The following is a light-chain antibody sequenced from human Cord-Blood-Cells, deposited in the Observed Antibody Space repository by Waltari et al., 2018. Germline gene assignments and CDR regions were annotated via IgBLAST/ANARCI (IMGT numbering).Light chain of an antibody. J-gene: IGKJ2*01. CDR1: QSVSSSY. V-gene: IGKV3-20*01. CDR3: QQYGSS. CDR2: GAS. Sequence: EIVLTQSPGTLSLSPGERATLSCRASQSVSSSYLAWYQQKPGQAPRLLIYGASSRATGIPDRCSGSWSGTDFTLTISRLEPEDFAVYYCQQYGSSFGQGTKLEIK.